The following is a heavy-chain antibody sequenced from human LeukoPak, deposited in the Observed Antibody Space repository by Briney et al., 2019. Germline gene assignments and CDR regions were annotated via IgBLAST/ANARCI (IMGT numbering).Heavy chain of an antibody. V-gene: IGHV1-8*01. CDR1: GYTFTSYD. J-gene: IGHJ4*02. Sequence: ASVKVSCKASGYTFTSYDINWVRQATGQGLEWMGWMNPNSGNTGYAQKFQGRVTMTRNTSISTAYMVLSSLRSEDTAVYYCARDNALRTTVVTPYDYWGQGTLVTVSS. D-gene: IGHD4-23*01. CDR2: MNPNSGNT. CDR3: ARDNALRTTVVTPYDY.